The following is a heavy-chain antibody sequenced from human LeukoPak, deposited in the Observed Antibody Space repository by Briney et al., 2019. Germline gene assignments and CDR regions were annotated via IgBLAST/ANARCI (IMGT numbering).Heavy chain of an antibody. CDR3: ARVQLGDGYNLFDY. J-gene: IGHJ4*02. CDR2: IYYSGST. CDR1: GGSISSGDYY. V-gene: IGHV4-30-4*01. Sequence: SETLPLTCTVSGGSISSGDYYWSWIRQPPGKGLEWIGYIYYSGSTYYNPSLKSRVTISVDTSKNQFSLKLSSVTAADTAVYYCARVQLGDGYNLFDYWGQGTLVTVSS. D-gene: IGHD5-24*01.